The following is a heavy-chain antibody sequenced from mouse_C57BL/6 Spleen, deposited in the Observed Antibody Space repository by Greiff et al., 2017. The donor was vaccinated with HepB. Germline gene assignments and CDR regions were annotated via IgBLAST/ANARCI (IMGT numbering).Heavy chain of an antibody. V-gene: IGHV1-53*01. Sequence: VQLQQSGTELVKPGASVKLSCKASGYTFTSYWMHWVKQRPGQGLEWIGNINPSNGGTNYNEKFKSKATLTVDKSSSTAYMQLSSLTSEDSAVYYCARGDGYYLIFDYWGQGTTLTVSS. J-gene: IGHJ2*01. CDR3: ARGDGYYLIFDY. CDR2: INPSNGGT. D-gene: IGHD2-3*01. CDR1: GYTFTSYW.